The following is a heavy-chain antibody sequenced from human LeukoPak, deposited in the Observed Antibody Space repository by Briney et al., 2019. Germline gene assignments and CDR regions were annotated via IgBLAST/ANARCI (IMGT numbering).Heavy chain of an antibody. CDR3: ARGYCSGDCFTLFDY. J-gene: IGHJ4*02. Sequence: ASVKVSCKASGYMFTGYYMHWVRQAPGQGLEWMGWINPNSGGTNYAQKFQGRVTMTRDTSISTAYMELSSLRSDDTAVYYCARGYCSGDCFTLFDYWGQGTLVTVAS. V-gene: IGHV1-2*02. CDR1: GYMFTGYY. CDR2: INPNSGGT. D-gene: IGHD2-21*02.